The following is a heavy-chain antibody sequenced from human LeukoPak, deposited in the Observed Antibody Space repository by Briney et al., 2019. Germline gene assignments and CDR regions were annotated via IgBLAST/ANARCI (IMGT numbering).Heavy chain of an antibody. Sequence: GGSLRLSCAASGFTFSSYSMNWVRQAPGKGLEWVSSIHTSNNYIYYANSLKGRFTISRDNTKNSLYLQMNSLRAEDTAVYYCARVREFYYYYYMDVWGKGTTVTISS. CDR3: ARVREFYYYYYMDV. CDR1: GFTFSSYS. V-gene: IGHV3-21*01. J-gene: IGHJ6*03. D-gene: IGHD3-10*01. CDR2: IHTSNNYI.